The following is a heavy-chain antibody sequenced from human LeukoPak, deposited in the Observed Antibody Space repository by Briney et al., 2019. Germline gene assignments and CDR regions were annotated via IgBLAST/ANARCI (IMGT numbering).Heavy chain of an antibody. CDR1: GFTVSSNY. CDR3: ARGGQLVRTTDYYYYMDV. Sequence: GGSLRLSCAASGFTVSSNYMSWVRQAPGKGLEWVSVIYSGGSTYYADSVKGRFTISRDNSKNTLYLQMNSLRAEDTAVYYCARGGQLVRTTDYYYYMDVWGEGTTVTVSS. J-gene: IGHJ6*03. D-gene: IGHD6-6*01. CDR2: IYSGGST. V-gene: IGHV3-66*02.